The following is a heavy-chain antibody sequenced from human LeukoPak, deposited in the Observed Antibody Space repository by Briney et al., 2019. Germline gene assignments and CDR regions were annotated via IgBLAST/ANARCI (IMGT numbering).Heavy chain of an antibody. CDR1: GYSFTSYW. D-gene: IGHD5-12*01. Sequence: GESLKISCKGSGYSFTSYWISWVRQMPGKGLEWMGRIDPSDSYTNYSPSFQGHVTISADKSISTAYLQWSSLKASDTAMYYYARMRGPIVAGDYWGQGTLVTVSS. J-gene: IGHJ4*02. V-gene: IGHV5-10-1*01. CDR3: ARMRGPIVAGDY. CDR2: IDPSDSYT.